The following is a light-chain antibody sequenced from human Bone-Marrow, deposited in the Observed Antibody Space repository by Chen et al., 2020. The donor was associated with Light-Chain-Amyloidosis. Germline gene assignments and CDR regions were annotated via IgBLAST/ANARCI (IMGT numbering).Light chain of an antibody. J-gene: IGLJ1*01. Sequence: QSALTQPASVSGSPGPSITISCTGTSSGVGGDNHVSWYQQHPDKAPKLMIYEVTNRPSWVPDRFAGSKSDNTASLAISGLQTEAEADYFCSSYTITNTLVFGSGTRVTVL. CDR3: SSYTITNTLV. CDR1: SSGVGGDNH. CDR2: EVT. V-gene: IGLV2-14*01.